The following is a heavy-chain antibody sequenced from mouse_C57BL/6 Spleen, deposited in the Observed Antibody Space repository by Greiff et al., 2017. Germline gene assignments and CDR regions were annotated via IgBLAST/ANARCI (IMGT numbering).Heavy chain of an antibody. CDR3: ARWDYGNYENAMDY. J-gene: IGHJ4*01. CDR1: GYAFSSSW. Sequence: VQLQQSGPELVKPGASVKISCKASGYAFSSSWMNWVKQRPGKGLEWIGRIYPGDGDPNYNGKFKGKATLTADKSSSTAYMQLSSLTSEDSAVYFCARWDYGNYENAMDYWGQGTSVTVSS. V-gene: IGHV1-82*01. CDR2: IYPGDGDP. D-gene: IGHD2-1*01.